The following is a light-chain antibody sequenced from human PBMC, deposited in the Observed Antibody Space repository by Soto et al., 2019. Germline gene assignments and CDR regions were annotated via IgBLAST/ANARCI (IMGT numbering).Light chain of an antibody. CDR1: SSDVGGYNY. CDR3: CSYAGSNTWA. V-gene: IGLV2-11*01. Sequence: QSALTQPRSVSGSPGQSVTISCTGTSSDVGGYNYVSWYQHHPGKAPKLMIYDVSKRPSGVPDRFSGSKSGNTASLTISGLQAEDEADYYCCSYAGSNTWAFGTGTKVTVL. J-gene: IGLJ1*01. CDR2: DVS.